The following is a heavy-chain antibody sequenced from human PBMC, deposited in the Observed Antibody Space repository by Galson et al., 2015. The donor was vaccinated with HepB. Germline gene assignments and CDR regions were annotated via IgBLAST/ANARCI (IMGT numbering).Heavy chain of an antibody. J-gene: IGHJ4*02. Sequence: SVKVSCKASGGTFISYTINWVRQAPGQGLEWMGRIMPFLGIANYAQKFQGRVTITADKSTRTAYMELSRLRSEDTAVYYCARDWGRCSGNSCYSKTFDYWGQGTLVTVSS. V-gene: IGHV1-69*04. CDR1: GGTFISYT. CDR2: IMPFLGIA. CDR3: ARDWGRCSGNSCYSKTFDY. D-gene: IGHD2-15*01.